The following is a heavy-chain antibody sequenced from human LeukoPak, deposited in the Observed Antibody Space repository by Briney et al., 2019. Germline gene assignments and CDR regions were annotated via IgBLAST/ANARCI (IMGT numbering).Heavy chain of an antibody. J-gene: IGHJ4*02. Sequence: SETLSLTCTVSGGSISSYYWSWIRQPPGKGLEWIGYIYYSGSTNYNPSLKSRVTISVDTSKNQFSLKLSSVTAADTAVYYCARADILTGYFPLRFDYWGQGTLVTASS. CDR2: IYYSGST. CDR1: GGSISSYY. D-gene: IGHD3-9*01. CDR3: ARADILTGYFPLRFDY. V-gene: IGHV4-59*01.